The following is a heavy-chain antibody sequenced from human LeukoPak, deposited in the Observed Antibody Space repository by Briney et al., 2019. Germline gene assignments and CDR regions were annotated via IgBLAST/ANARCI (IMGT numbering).Heavy chain of an antibody. J-gene: IGHJ4*02. Sequence: GGSLRLSCAASGFTFSSYSMNWVRQAPGKGLEWVSSISSSSSYIYYADSVKGRFTISRDNAKNSLYLQMNSLRAEDTAVYYCARDWLPYNSGFFDYWGQGTLVTVSS. CDR1: GFTFSSYS. D-gene: IGHD6-19*01. CDR2: ISSSSSYI. V-gene: IGHV3-21*01. CDR3: ARDWLPYNSGFFDY.